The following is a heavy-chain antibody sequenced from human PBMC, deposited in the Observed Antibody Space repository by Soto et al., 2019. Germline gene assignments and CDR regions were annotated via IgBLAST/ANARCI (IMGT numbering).Heavy chain of an antibody. D-gene: IGHD2-15*01. V-gene: IGHV1-3*01. J-gene: IGHJ4*02. CDR2: INAGNGNT. CDR1: GYTFTSYA. CDR3: ARTYSPPFDN. Sequence: ASVKVSCKASGYTFTSYAMHWVRQAPGQRLEWMGWINAGNGNTIYSQKFQGRVTITRDTSASTAYMELSSLRSEDTAVYYCARTYSPPFDNWGQGTLVTVSS.